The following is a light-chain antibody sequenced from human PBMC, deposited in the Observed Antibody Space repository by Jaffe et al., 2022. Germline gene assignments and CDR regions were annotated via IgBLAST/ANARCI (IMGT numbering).Light chain of an antibody. CDR1: SSDVGSYNL. J-gene: IGLJ2*01. V-gene: IGLV2-23*02. Sequence: QSALTQPASVSGSPGQSITISCTGTSSDVGSYNLVSWYQQHPGKAPQLIIYDVSDRPSGVSNRFSGSKSGNTASLTISGLQAEDEADYYCCSYAGNRIFVIFGGGTKLTVL. CDR2: DVS. CDR3: CSYAGNRIFVI.